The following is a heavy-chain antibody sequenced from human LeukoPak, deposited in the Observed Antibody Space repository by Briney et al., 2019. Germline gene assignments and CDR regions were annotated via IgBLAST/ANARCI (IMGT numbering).Heavy chain of an antibody. V-gene: IGHV3-7*04. J-gene: IGHJ4*02. Sequence: PGGSLRLSCAASGFTFSSYWMSWVRQAPGKGLEWVANIKEDGSEKNYAHSVNGRFTISTDNANNSLYLQMNSPRAEDTAVYYCARGYTCGYWGQGTLVIVSS. CDR2: IKEDGSEK. CDR3: ARGYTCGY. CDR1: GFTFSSYW. D-gene: IGHD5-18*01.